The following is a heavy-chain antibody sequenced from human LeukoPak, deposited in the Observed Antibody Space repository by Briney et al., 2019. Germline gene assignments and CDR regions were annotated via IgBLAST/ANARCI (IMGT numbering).Heavy chain of an antibody. J-gene: IGHJ4*02. CDR2: ISGSGGST. V-gene: IGHV3-23*01. CDR3: AKDIYGGIPYYFDY. CDR1: GFTFRNYA. Sequence: GGSLRLSCAASGFTFRNYAMSWVRQAPGKGLEWVSVISGSGGSTYYADSVKGRFTISRDNSKNTLYLQMNSLRAEDTAVYYCAKDIYGGIPYYFDYWGQGTLDTVSS. D-gene: IGHD4-23*01.